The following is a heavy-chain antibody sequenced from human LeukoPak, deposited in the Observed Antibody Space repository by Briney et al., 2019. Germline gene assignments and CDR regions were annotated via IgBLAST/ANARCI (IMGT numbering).Heavy chain of an antibody. CDR2: IYYSGST. CDR1: GGSISSYY. Sequence: PSETLSLTCTVSGGSISSYYWSWIRQPPGKGLEWIGYIYYSGSTNYNPSLKSRVTISVDTSKNQFSLKLSSVTAADTAVYYCAREGYDSSGYYRYWYFDLWGRGTLVTVSS. D-gene: IGHD3-22*01. J-gene: IGHJ2*01. CDR3: AREGYDSSGYYRYWYFDL. V-gene: IGHV4-59*01.